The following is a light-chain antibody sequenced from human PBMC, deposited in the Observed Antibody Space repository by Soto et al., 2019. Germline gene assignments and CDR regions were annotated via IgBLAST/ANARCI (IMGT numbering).Light chain of an antibody. CDR2: DVY. CDR1: SSDVGGYIW. J-gene: IGLJ1*01. Sequence: QSVLTQPASLSGSPAQSITISCTGTSSDVGGYIWVSWYQHHPGKAPKLVIYDVYQRPSGVSSRFSGSKSGNTAFLTISGLQTEDEADYYCVSYTSRSTYVFGSGPKVTVL. V-gene: IGLV2-14*01. CDR3: VSYTSRSTYV.